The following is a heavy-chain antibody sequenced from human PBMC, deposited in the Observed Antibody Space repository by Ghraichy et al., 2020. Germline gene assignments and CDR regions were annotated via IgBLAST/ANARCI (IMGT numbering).Heavy chain of an antibody. J-gene: IGHJ4*02. D-gene: IGHD6-19*01. CDR2: MKQDGSDR. V-gene: IGHV3-7*01. CDR3: VADVGWYFHY. Sequence: AGSLRLSCTVSGFTSKTYWMHWVRQAPGEGLEWVATMKQDGSDRHYVDSVKGRFTISRDNAENSLYLQMNSLRAEDTAVYYCVADVGWYFHYWGQGILVTVSS. CDR1: GFTSKTYW.